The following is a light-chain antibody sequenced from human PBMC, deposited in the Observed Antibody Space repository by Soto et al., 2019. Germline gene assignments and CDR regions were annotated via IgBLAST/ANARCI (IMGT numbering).Light chain of an antibody. CDR1: QSISTY. J-gene: IGKJ1*01. V-gene: IGKV1-39*01. Sequence: DIQMTQSPSSLSASLGDRVTVTCRASQSISTYLNWFQQRPGKTPKLLIYGAYTLQDGVPSRFSGSGSETEFTLTISSLQPEDVATYYCQQSFGAPRTFGQGTRVDIK. CDR2: GAY. CDR3: QQSFGAPRT.